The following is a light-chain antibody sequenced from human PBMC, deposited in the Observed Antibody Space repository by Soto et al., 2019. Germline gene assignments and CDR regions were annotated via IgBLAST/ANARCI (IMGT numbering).Light chain of an antibody. CDR3: CSYASGNSYV. CDR1: SSDVGSYNL. CDR2: EVT. Sequence: QSVLTQPASVSGSPGQSITISCTGTSSDVGSYNLVSWYQQHPGKAPKLMIYEVTKRPSGVSNRFSGSKSGDTASLTISGLQAEDEADYYCCSYASGNSYVFGTGTKVTVL. V-gene: IGLV2-23*02. J-gene: IGLJ1*01.